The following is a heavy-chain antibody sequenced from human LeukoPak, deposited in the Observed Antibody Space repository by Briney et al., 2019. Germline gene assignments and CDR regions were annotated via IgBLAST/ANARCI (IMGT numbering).Heavy chain of an antibody. V-gene: IGHV4-39*02. CDR3: AREEKELVYYFDY. CDR1: GGSISGYY. D-gene: IGHD2-8*02. J-gene: IGHJ4*02. CDR2: IYYSGST. Sequence: PSETLSLTCTVQGGSISGYYWGWIRQPPGKGLEWIGSIYYSGSTYYNPSLKSRVTISVDTSKNQFSLKLSSVTAADTAVYYCAREEKELVYYFDYWGQGTLVTVSS.